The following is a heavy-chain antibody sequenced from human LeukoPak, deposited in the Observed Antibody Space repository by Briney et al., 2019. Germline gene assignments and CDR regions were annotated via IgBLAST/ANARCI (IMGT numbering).Heavy chain of an antibody. J-gene: IGHJ3*02. D-gene: IGHD3-22*01. CDR1: GGSFTDYY. CDR3: ARDMIVGGLGAFDI. Sequence: SETLSLTCAVYGGSFTDYYWTWIRQPPWKGLEWIGEINHGGYTNYSPTLKSRVTLSVDTSKNQFSLKLSSVTAADTAVYFCARDMIVGGLGAFDIWGQGTIVTVSS. V-gene: IGHV4-34*01. CDR2: INHGGYT.